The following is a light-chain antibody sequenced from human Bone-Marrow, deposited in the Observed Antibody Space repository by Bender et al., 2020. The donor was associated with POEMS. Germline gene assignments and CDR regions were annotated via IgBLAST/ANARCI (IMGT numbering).Light chain of an antibody. V-gene: IGLV3-1*01. CDR2: QDT. J-gene: IGLJ3*02. Sequence: SYELTQPPSVSVSPGQTASITCSGDKLGDKYAAWYQQKPGQSPVLVIYQDTKRPPGVPERFSGSKSGNTATLSISGTQGMDEADYYCQAWDSSAAAFGGGTKLTVL. CDR3: QAWDSSAAA. CDR1: KLGDKY.